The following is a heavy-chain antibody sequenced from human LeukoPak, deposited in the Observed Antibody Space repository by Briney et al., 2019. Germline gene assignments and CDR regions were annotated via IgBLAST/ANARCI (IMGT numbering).Heavy chain of an antibody. CDR2: ITSRDSYI. Sequence: GGSLRLSCTASGFTFSSFGMNWVRQAPGKGLEWVSSITSRDSYIYYADSLKGRFTISRDNAKNSLYLQMNSLRAEDTAVYYCARDGSFDLWNIQARGNYYYMDVWGKGTTVTVS. CDR3: ARDGSFDLWNIQARGNYYYMDV. CDR1: GFTFSSFG. D-gene: IGHD3-3*01. V-gene: IGHV3-21*01. J-gene: IGHJ6*03.